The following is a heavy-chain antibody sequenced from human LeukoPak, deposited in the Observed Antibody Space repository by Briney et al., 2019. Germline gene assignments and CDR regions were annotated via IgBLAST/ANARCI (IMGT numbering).Heavy chain of an antibody. D-gene: IGHD3-22*01. J-gene: IGHJ4*02. Sequence: PGRSLRLSCAASGFTFSSYGMHWVRQAPGKGLEWVAIISYDGSNKYYADSVKGRFTISRDNSKDTLYLQMNSLRAEDTALYYCAKEARIGGYYAIDYWGQGTLVTVSS. CDR3: AKEARIGGYYAIDY. V-gene: IGHV3-30*18. CDR1: GFTFSSYG. CDR2: ISYDGSNK.